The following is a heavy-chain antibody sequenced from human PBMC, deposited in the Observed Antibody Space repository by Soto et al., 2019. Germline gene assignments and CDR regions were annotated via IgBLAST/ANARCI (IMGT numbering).Heavy chain of an antibody. V-gene: IGHV3-30*18. Sequence: QVQLVESGGGVVQPGRSLRLSCAASGFTFSSYGMHWVRQAPGKGLEWVAVISYDGSNKYYADSVKGRFTISRDNSKNTLYLQMNSLRAEDTAVYYCAKGFAFDIWGQGTMVTVSS. CDR3: AKGFAFDI. J-gene: IGHJ3*02. CDR2: ISYDGSNK. CDR1: GFTFSSYG.